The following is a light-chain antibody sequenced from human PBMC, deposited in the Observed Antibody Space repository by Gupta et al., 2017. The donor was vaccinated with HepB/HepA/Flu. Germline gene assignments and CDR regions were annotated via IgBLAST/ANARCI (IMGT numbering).Light chain of an antibody. J-gene: IGKJ1*01. CDR2: GAS. CDR1: QSVNNY. Sequence: ELVLTHSPGTLSLSPGERVTLSCRASQSVNNYLAWYQQKPGQAPRLLIYGASSRATGIPDRFSGSGSGTDFTLTISRLEPDDFAVYYCQQDDRSPTFGQGTKVEIK. CDR3: QQDDRSPT. V-gene: IGKV3-20*01.